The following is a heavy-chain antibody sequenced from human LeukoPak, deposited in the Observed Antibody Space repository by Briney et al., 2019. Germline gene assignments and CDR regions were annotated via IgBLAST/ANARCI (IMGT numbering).Heavy chain of an antibody. V-gene: IGHV4-34*01. CDR2: INHSGST. CDR1: GGSFSGYY. J-gene: IGHJ4*02. Sequence: PSETLSLTCAVYGGSFSGYYWSWIRQPPGKGLEWIGEINHSGSTNYNPSLKSRVTISVDTSKNQFSLKLSSVTAADTAVYYCARARSGYNSLFDYWGQGTLVTVSS. CDR3: ARARSGYNSLFDY. D-gene: IGHD5-24*01.